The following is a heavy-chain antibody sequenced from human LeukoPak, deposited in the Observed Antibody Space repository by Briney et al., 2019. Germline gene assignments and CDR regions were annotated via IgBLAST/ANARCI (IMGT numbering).Heavy chain of an antibody. Sequence: SETLSLTCTVSGGSISSYYWSWIRQPPGKGLEWIGYIYYSGSTNYNPSLKSRVTISVDTSKNRFSLKLSSVTAADTAVSYCARDRGYSYGPDYWGQGTLVTVSS. D-gene: IGHD5-18*01. CDR2: IYYSGST. CDR3: ARDRGYSYGPDY. V-gene: IGHV4-59*01. CDR1: GGSISSYY. J-gene: IGHJ4*02.